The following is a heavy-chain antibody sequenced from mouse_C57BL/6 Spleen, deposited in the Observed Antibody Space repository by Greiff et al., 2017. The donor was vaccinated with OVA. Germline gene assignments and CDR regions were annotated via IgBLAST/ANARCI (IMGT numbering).Heavy chain of an antibody. J-gene: IGHJ4*01. CDR1: GFSLSTFGMA. CDR3: ARKGYYDYDRGYYYAMDY. D-gene: IGHD2-4*01. V-gene: IGHV8-8*01. CDR2: IWWDDDK. Sequence: QVTLKESGPGILQPSQTLSLTCSFSGFSLSTFGMAVGWIRQPSGKGLEWLAHIWWDDDKYYNPAMESRLTISKDTSKNQLFLKIDNVDTADTATYYCARKGYYDYDRGYYYAMDYWGQGTSVTVSS.